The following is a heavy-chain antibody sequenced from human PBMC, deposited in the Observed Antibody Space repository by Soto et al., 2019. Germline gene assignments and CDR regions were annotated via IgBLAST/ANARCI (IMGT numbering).Heavy chain of an antibody. Sequence: EVQLVESGGGLVQPGGSLRLSCAASGFTFSSYWMHWVRQAPGKGLVWVSRINSDGGSTSYADSVKGRFTISRDNAKNTLYLQLNSLRAEDTAVYYCATTASSGRDCYFDLWGRGTLVTVSS. CDR1: GFTFSSYW. V-gene: IGHV3-74*01. CDR3: ATTASSGRDCYFDL. CDR2: INSDGGST. D-gene: IGHD6-19*01. J-gene: IGHJ2*01.